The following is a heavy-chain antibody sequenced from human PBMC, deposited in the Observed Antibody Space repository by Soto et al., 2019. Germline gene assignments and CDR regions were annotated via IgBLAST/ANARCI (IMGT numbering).Heavy chain of an antibody. J-gene: IGHJ6*02. CDR2: IMPVFRTP. CDR1: GGTFRTAA. D-gene: IGHD3-3*02. Sequence: QVQLEQSGAEVKKPGSSVKVSCKASGGTFRTAAISWVRQAPGQGLEWMGGIMPVFRTPDYAQKFQGRVTITADESTNTAYMELSGLRSDDTAVYYCARENDRPQLGGNYYYILDVWGQGTRITVSS. V-gene: IGHV1-69*12. CDR3: ARENDRPQLGGNYYYILDV.